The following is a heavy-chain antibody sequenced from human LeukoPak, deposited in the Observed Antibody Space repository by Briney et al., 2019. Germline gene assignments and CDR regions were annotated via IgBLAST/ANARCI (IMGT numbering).Heavy chain of an antibody. CDR1: GFTFDDYA. CDR2: ISWNSGSI. D-gene: IGHD3-22*01. Sequence: GGSLRLSCAASGFTFDDYAMHWVRQAPGKGLEWVSGISWNSGSIGYADSVKGRFTISRDNAKNSLYLQMNSLRAEDTALYYCAKDIAFNYYDSSGYYYWSALDYWGQGTLVTVSS. V-gene: IGHV3-9*01. CDR3: AKDIAFNYYDSSGYYYWSALDY. J-gene: IGHJ4*02.